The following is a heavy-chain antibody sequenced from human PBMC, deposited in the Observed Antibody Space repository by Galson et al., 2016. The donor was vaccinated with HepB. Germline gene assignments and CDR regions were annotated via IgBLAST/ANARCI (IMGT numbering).Heavy chain of an antibody. CDR2: ISFSGST. V-gene: IGHV4-30-4*08. CDR1: GGSIRSGDYY. Sequence: TLSLTCTVSGGSIRSGDYYWSWIRQHPGKGLEWIGYISFSGSTYYNPSLKSRVTISIDKSKNQFSLKLRSVTAADTALYYCTRHRSTFAVAGYGMDVWGQGTTVSVSS. J-gene: IGHJ6*02. D-gene: IGHD6-19*01. CDR3: TRHRSTFAVAGYGMDV.